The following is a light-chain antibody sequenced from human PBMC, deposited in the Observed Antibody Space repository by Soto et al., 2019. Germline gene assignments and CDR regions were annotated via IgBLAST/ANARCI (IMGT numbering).Light chain of an antibody. CDR2: GAS. CDR1: QSVSSSY. V-gene: IGKV3-20*01. J-gene: IGKJ3*01. CDR3: QQYGSSPFT. Sequence: EIVLTQSPGTLSLSPGERATLSCRASQSVSSSYLAWYQQKPGQAHRLLIYGASIRATGIPDRFSGSGSGTDFTLTISRLEPEDFAVYYCQQYGSSPFTFGPGTKVDIK.